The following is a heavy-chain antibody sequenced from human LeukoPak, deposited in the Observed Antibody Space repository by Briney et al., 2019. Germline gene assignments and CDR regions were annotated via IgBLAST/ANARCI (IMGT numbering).Heavy chain of an antibody. J-gene: IGHJ5*02. D-gene: IGHD1-26*01. V-gene: IGHV3-23*01. Sequence: QPGGSLRLSCAASGFTFSSTSMTWVRQAPEKGLEWVSSISGSGHSTYYADSVKGRVTISRDNSKNTLYLQMNSLRADDTAVYYCAKDRSVSGSSENNWFDPWGQGTLVTVSS. CDR1: GFTFSSTS. CDR2: ISGSGHST. CDR3: AKDRSVSGSSENNWFDP.